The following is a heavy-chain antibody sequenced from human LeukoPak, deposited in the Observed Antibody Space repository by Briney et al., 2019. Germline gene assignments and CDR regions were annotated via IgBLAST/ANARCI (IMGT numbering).Heavy chain of an antibody. CDR1: GGSISSGGYY. Sequence: SETLSLTCTVSGGSISSGGYYWNWIRQPPGKGLEWIGYISYTGSADYNPSLKSRVTISVDTSKNQFSLKVTSLTAADTAVYYCARDKQPGDYWGQGTLVTVSS. D-gene: IGHD5-18*01. CDR3: ARDKQPGDY. V-gene: IGHV4-61*08. J-gene: IGHJ4*02. CDR2: ISYTGSA.